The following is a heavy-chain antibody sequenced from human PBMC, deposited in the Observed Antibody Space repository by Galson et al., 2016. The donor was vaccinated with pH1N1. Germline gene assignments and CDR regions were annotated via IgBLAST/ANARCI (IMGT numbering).Heavy chain of an antibody. J-gene: IGHJ3*02. V-gene: IGHV1-8*01. D-gene: IGHD3-10*01. CDR1: GYTFTTYD. CDR3: VRGRGVFSFGDFWDAFDI. CDR2: IEPNRGRT. Sequence: SVKVSCKASGYTFTTYDINWARQASGQGLESMGWIEPNRGRTGYAQQVQGRVTMTRSTSTSTVYMELSGLRSEDTALDYCVRGRGVFSFGDFWDAFDIWGQGTMVTFSS.